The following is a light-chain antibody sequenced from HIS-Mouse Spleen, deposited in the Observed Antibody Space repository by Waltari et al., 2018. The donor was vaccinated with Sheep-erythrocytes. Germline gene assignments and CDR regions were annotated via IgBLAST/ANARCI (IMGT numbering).Light chain of an antibody. CDR1: ALPKKY. CDR3: YSTDSSGNHRV. Sequence: SYELTQPPSVSVSPGQTARITCSGDALPKKYAYWYQQKSGQAPVLVIYEDSKRPSGIPERFLGSSSGQMATLTIRGAQVEDEADYYCYSTDSSGNHRVFGTGTKVTVL. J-gene: IGLJ1*01. V-gene: IGLV3-10*01. CDR2: EDS.